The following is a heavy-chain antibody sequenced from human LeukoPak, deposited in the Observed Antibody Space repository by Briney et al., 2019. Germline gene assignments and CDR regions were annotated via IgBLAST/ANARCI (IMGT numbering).Heavy chain of an antibody. CDR2: LNSDGSST. D-gene: IGHD3-16*01. J-gene: IGHJ4*02. CDR3: ARSRYDYIWGIDY. CDR1: GFTFSNYW. Sequence: WGSLRLSCAASGFTFSNYWMHRVRQAPGKGLVWVSRLNSDGSSTNYADSVKGRFTISRDNAKNTLYLQMNSLRDEDTAVFYCARSRYDYIWGIDYWGQGTLVTVSS. V-gene: IGHV3-74*01.